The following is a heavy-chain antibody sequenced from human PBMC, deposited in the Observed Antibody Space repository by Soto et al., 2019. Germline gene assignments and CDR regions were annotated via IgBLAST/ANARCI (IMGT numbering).Heavy chain of an antibody. D-gene: IGHD5-12*01. Sequence: GSLRLSCAASGFTFSSYSMNWVRQAPGKGLEWVSSISSSSSYIYYADSVKGRFTISRDNAKNSLYLQMNSLRAEDTAVYYCASLRRNRYSGYERALYYFDYWGQGTLVTVSS. V-gene: IGHV3-21*01. CDR3: ASLRRNRYSGYERALYYFDY. CDR1: GFTFSSYS. CDR2: ISSSSSYI. J-gene: IGHJ4*02.